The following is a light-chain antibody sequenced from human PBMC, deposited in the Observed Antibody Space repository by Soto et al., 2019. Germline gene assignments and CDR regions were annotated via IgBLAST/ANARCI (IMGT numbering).Light chain of an antibody. CDR2: GAS. Sequence: EIGLTQYPGTLSWSPGERATLSCGASQSVSRSYLAWYQQKPGQAPRLLIYGASSRATGIPDRLSGSASGTEFTLTISRMEPEDFAVYYCQQYGSSGTFGQGTKVDIK. J-gene: IGKJ1*01. CDR1: QSVSRSY. CDR3: QQYGSSGT. V-gene: IGKV3-20*01.